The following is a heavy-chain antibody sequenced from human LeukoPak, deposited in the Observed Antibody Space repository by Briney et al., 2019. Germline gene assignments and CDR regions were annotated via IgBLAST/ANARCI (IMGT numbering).Heavy chain of an antibody. D-gene: IGHD3-10*01. CDR2: MNPSGGST. Sequence: ASVKVSCKASGYTFINYYIHWVRQAPGQGLEWMGIMNPSGGSTIYAQKLQGRVTMTRDTSTSTAYMELSSLRSEDTAVYYCARDEGMDWFDPWSQGTLVTVSS. CDR3: ARDEGMDWFDP. V-gene: IGHV1-46*01. CDR1: GYTFINYY. J-gene: IGHJ5*02.